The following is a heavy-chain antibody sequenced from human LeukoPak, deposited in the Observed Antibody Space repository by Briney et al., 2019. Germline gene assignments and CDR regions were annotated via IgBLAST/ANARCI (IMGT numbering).Heavy chain of an antibody. V-gene: IGHV1-18*01. Sequence: ASVKVSCKASGYTFTSYGISWVRQAPGQGLEWMGWISAYNGNTNYAQKVQGRDTTTTDTSTSTAYMELRSLRSDDTAVYYCARASLYGDPEDFWGQGTLVTVSS. CDR2: ISAYNGNT. J-gene: IGHJ4*02. D-gene: IGHD4-17*01. CDR3: ARASLYGDPEDF. CDR1: GYTFTSYG.